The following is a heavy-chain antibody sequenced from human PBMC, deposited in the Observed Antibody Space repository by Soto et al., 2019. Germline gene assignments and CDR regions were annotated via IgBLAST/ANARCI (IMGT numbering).Heavy chain of an antibody. D-gene: IGHD2-15*01. CDR3: ARDEGRHCSGGSCQTFNWFDP. V-gene: IGHV1-69*13. CDR2: IIPIFGTA. CDR1: GGTFSSYA. Sequence: GASVKVSCKASGGTFSSYAISWVRQAPGQGLEWMGGIIPIFGTANYAQKFQGRVTITADESTSTAYMELSSLRSEDTAVYYCARDEGRHCSGGSCQTFNWFDPWGQGTLVTVSS. J-gene: IGHJ5*02.